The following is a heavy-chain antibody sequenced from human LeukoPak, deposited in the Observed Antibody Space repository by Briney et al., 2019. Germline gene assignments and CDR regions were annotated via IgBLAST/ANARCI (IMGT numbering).Heavy chain of an antibody. CDR1: GGSFSGYY. V-gene: IGHV4-34*01. CDR2: INHSGST. Sequence: SETLSLTCAVYGGSFSGYYWSWIRQPPGKGLEWIGEINHSGSTNYNPSLKSRVTISVDTSKNQFSLKLSSVTAADTAVYYRARGEKRAKKYYYDSSGYYYGMDVWGQGTTVTVSS. J-gene: IGHJ6*02. CDR3: ARGEKRAKKYYYDSSGYYYGMDV. D-gene: IGHD3-22*01.